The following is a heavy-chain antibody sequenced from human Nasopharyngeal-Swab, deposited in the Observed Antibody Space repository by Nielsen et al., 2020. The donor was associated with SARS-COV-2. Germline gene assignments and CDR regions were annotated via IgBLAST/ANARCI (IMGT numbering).Heavy chain of an antibody. Sequence: SETLSPTCTVSGGSVSSGSYYWSWIRQPPGKGLEWTGYTYYRGSPNYNPSLKSRVTISVDTSKNQFSLKLSSVTAADTAVYYSARDPFLEWLYGMAVWSQGTTVTVSS. CDR3: ARDPFLEWLYGMAV. CDR2: TYYRGSP. CDR1: GGSVSSGSYY. D-gene: IGHD3-3*01. J-gene: IGHJ6*02. V-gene: IGHV4-61*01.